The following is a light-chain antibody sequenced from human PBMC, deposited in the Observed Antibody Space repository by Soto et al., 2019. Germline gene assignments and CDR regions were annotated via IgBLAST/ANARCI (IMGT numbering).Light chain of an antibody. CDR2: DTS. J-gene: IGKJ2*01. Sequence: EIVLTQSPGTLSLSPGERATLSCGASQSVRSIYVAWYQQRPGQTPRLLIYDTSKKATGIPDRISGSGSGTDFTLTISRLEPEDFAVYYCQQYGSTPWSFGQGTKVEIK. CDR3: QQYGSTPWS. CDR1: QSVRSIY. V-gene: IGKV3-20*01.